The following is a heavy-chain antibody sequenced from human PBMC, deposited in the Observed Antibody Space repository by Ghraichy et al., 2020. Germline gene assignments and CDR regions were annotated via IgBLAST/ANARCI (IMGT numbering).Heavy chain of an antibody. D-gene: IGHD3-10*01. V-gene: IGHV1-58*01. J-gene: IGHJ5*02. CDR3: AADLGYYYGSGSYLP. Sequence: SVKVSCKASGFTFTSSAVQWVRQARGQRLEWIGWIVVGSGNTNYAQKFQERVTITRDMSTSTAYMELSSLRSEDTAVYYCAADLGYYYGSGSYLPWGQGTLVTVSS. CDR1: GFTFTSSA. CDR2: IVVGSGNT.